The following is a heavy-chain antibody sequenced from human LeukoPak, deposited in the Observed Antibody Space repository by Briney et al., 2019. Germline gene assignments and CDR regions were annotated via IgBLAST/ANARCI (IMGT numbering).Heavy chain of an antibody. CDR2: ISDTSNT. CDR1: GFTFSSFA. Sequence: GGSLRLSCAASGFTFSSFAMSWVRQAPGKGLEWVSIISDTSNTYYAGSVRGRFTISRDNPKSTAYLQMNNLGAEDTAVYYCTKGVSNKWRGGDSWGQGTLVIVSS. J-gene: IGHJ4*02. V-gene: IGHV3-23*01. CDR3: TKGVSNKWRGGDS. D-gene: IGHD4-11*01.